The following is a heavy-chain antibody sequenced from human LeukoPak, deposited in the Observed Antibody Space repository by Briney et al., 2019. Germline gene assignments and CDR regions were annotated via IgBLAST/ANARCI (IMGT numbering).Heavy chain of an antibody. Sequence: AAVKVSCKASGYTFTSYGISWVRQAPGQGLEWMGWIRVYNGDTNYAQKLQGRVTMTTDTSTSTAYMELRSLRSDDTAVYYCATGYCSSTNCRIDYWGQGTLVSVSS. V-gene: IGHV1-18*01. D-gene: IGHD2-2*03. CDR2: IRVYNGDT. CDR3: ATGYCSSTNCRIDY. J-gene: IGHJ4*02. CDR1: GYTFTSYG.